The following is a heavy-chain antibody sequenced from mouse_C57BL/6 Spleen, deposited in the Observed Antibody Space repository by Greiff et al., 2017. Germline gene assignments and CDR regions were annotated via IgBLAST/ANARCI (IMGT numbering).Heavy chain of an antibody. Sequence: VHLVESGAELVRPGASVTLSCKASGYTFTDYEMHWVKQTPVHGLEWIGAIDPETGGTAYNQKFKGKAILTADKSSSTAYMELRSLTSEDSAVYYCTRSGNPWFAYWGQGTLVTVSA. CDR3: TRSGNPWFAY. V-gene: IGHV1-15*01. D-gene: IGHD1-3*01. CDR1: GYTFTDYE. J-gene: IGHJ3*01. CDR2: IDPETGGT.